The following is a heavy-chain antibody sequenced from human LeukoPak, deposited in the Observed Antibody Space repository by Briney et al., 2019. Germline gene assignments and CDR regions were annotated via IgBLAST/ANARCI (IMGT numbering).Heavy chain of an antibody. D-gene: IGHD2-2*01. CDR1: GHTFSSHW. Sequence: GGSLRLSCAASGHTFSSHWMHWVRQAPGKGLVWVSHINSDGSWTSYADSVKGRFTISKDNAKNTVYLQMNNLRAEDTAVYYCVSFYETYWGRGTLVTVSS. CDR2: INSDGSWT. J-gene: IGHJ4*02. V-gene: IGHV3-74*01. CDR3: VSFYETY.